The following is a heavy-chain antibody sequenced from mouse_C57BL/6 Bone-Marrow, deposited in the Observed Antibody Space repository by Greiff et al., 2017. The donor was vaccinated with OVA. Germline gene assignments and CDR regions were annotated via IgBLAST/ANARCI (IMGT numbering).Heavy chain of an antibody. D-gene: IGHD2-12*01. CDR3: ARGPYEGAY. V-gene: IGHV1-76*01. CDR1: GYTFTDYY. CDR2: IYPGSGNT. Sequence: QVQLQQSGAELVRPGASVKLSCKASGYTFTDYYINWVKQRPGQGLEWIARIYPGSGNTYYNEKFKGKATLTAEKSSSTAYMQLSSLTSEDSAVYFCARGPYEGAYWGQGTLVTVSA. J-gene: IGHJ3*01.